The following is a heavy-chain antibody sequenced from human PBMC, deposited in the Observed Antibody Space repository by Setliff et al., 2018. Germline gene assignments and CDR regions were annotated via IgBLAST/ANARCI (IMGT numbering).Heavy chain of an antibody. CDR2: IYTSGGT. CDR3: ARGRYFESSSYYFPFDY. CDR1: GASISSYY. J-gene: IGHJ4*02. Sequence: SETLSLTCTVSGASISSYYWSWIRQPPGKGLEWIGYIYTSGGTNYNPSLKSRVTISVDASKNQFSLKLTSVTAADTAVYYCARGRYFESSSYYFPFDYWGLGTLVTVSS. V-gene: IGHV4-4*08. D-gene: IGHD3-22*01.